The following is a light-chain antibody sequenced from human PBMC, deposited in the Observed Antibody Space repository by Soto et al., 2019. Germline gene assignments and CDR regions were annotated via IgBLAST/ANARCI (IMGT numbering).Light chain of an antibody. V-gene: IGKV3-20*01. Sequence: EIVLTQSPGTLSLSPGERATLSCRASRSVSSSYLAWYQQKPGQAPRLLIYGASSRATGIPDRFSGTGSETDFTLTISRLEPEDFAVYYCQQYDNSPITFGQGTRLEIK. CDR2: GAS. CDR1: RSVSSSY. J-gene: IGKJ5*01. CDR3: QQYDNSPIT.